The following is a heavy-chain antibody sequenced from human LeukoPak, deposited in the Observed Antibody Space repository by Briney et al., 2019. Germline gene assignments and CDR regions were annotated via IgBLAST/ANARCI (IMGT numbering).Heavy chain of an antibody. Sequence: GGSLRLSCAASGFSFNTYAMSWVRQAPGKGLEWVSVIRGSGADTYYADHVKGRFTISRDNSKNTVYLQMSSLRAEDTAVYYCAKEGHLGYCSSGMCYFDYWGQGTLVTVSS. CDR3: AKEGHLGYCSSGMCYFDY. CDR2: IRGSGADT. D-gene: IGHD2-15*01. CDR1: GFSFNTYA. V-gene: IGHV3-23*01. J-gene: IGHJ4*02.